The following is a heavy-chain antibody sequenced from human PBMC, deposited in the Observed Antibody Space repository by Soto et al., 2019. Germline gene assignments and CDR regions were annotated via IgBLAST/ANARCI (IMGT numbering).Heavy chain of an antibody. CDR3: ARDGDIVVVPAPSSTGYYYYYGMDV. CDR1: GGTISSYY. D-gene: IGHD2-2*01. Sequence: SETLSLTCTVSGGTISSYYWSWIRQPAGKGLEWIGRIYTSGSTNYNPSLKSRVTMSVDTSKNQFSLKLSSVTAADTAVYYCARDGDIVVVPAPSSTGYYYYYGMDVWGQGTTVTVSS. V-gene: IGHV4-4*07. J-gene: IGHJ6*02. CDR2: IYTSGST.